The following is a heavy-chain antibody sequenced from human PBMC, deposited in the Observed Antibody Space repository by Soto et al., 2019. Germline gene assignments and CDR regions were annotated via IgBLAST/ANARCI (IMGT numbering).Heavy chain of an antibody. D-gene: IGHD3-10*01. Sequence: GGSLRLSCAASGFTFSSYSMNWVRQAPGKGLEWVSSISSSSSYIYYADSVKGRFTISRDNAKNSLYLQMNSLRAEDTAVYYCARCMVRGVNNWFDPWGQGTLVTVSS. CDR2: ISSSSSYI. CDR3: ARCMVRGVNNWFDP. J-gene: IGHJ5*02. V-gene: IGHV3-21*01. CDR1: GFTFSSYS.